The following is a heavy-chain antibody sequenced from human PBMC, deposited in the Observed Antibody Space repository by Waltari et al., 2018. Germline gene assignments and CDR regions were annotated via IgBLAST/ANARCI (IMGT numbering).Heavy chain of an antibody. D-gene: IGHD2-21*02. CDR3: AKNVTGGFFNS. Sequence: ETLALTCAVSGYSVTNTIYWGWIRQTPGKGLEWIGSAYNSGSTHYNPSLKSRVTISVDTSRNQFSLELRSVTAADTAIYYCAKNVTGGFFNSWGQGALVIVSS. CDR1: GYSVTNTIY. J-gene: IGHJ4*02. V-gene: IGHV4-38-2*01. CDR2: AYNSGST.